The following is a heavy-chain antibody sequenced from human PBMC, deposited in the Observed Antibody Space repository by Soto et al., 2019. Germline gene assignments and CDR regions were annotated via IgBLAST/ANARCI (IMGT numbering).Heavy chain of an antibody. CDR1: GPTFIAYY. D-gene: IGHD5-12*01. Sequence: QLVQSGAEVKKPGASVRVSCKTSGPTFIAYYIHWVRQAPGQGLEWMGWIDPKRGGRTHEQKFLGRVTMTRDTSINTAYMDLNRLTSDDTAVYYCARVSVDVPEWGQGTLITVSS. J-gene: IGHJ4*02. CDR3: ARVSVDVPE. CDR2: IDPKRGGR. V-gene: IGHV1-2*02.